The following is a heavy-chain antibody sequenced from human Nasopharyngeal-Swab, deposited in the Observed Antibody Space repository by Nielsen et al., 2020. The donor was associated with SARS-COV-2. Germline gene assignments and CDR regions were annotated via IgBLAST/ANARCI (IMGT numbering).Heavy chain of an antibody. CDR2: INPNSGGT. CDR1: GYTFTGYY. D-gene: IGHD3-16*01. V-gene: IGHV1-2*04. Sequence: ASVKVSCKASGYTFTGYYMHWVRQAPGQGLEWMGWINPNSGGTNYAQKFQGWVTMTRGTSISTAYMELSRLRSDDTAVYYCARGASIYYYYYGMDVWGQGTTVTVSS. J-gene: IGHJ6*02. CDR3: ARGASIYYYYYGMDV.